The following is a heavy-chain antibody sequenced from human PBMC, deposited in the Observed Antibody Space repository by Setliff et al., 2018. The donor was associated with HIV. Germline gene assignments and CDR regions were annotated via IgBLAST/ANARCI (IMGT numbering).Heavy chain of an antibody. V-gene: IGHV3-23*01. CDR3: ARKLITRPNYYGMDV. CDR1: GFIFGNYA. D-gene: IGHD3-10*01. Sequence: PGGSLRLSCAASGFIFGNYAMSWVRQAPGKGLEWVSVLSGSGGSTYYADSVKGRFTISRDNSKNTLYLQVNSLRAEDTAVYYCARKLITRPNYYGMDVWGQGTTVTVSS. CDR2: LSGSGGST. J-gene: IGHJ6*02.